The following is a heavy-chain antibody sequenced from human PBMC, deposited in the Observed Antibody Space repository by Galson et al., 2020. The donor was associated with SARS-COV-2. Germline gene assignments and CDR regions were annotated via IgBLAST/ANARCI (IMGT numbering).Heavy chain of an antibody. D-gene: IGHD4-17*01. CDR2: ISHSGGT. Sequence: SETLSLTCAVSGTSISSGSYSWNWIRQPPGKGLEWIGYISHSGGTYYNPSLKSRVTISGDRSKNQFSLRLSSVTAADTAVYYCARLHYGEFAPGAFDIWGPGKRVTVAS. V-gene: IGHV4-30-2*01. CDR3: ARLHYGEFAPGAFDI. CDR1: GTSISSGSYS. J-gene: IGHJ3*02.